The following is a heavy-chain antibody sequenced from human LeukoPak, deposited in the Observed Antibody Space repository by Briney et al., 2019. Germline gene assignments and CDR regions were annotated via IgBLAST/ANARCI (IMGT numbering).Heavy chain of an antibody. Sequence: PGGSLRLSCAASGFTFSSYEMNWVRQAPGKGLEWVSYITASGSTIYYADSVKGRFTISRDNAKNSLYLQVNSLRAEDTAVYYCARDFNYYDSSGYPHWYFDLWGRGTLVTVSS. CDR3: ARDFNYYDSSGYPHWYFDL. CDR1: GFTFSSYE. V-gene: IGHV3-48*03. D-gene: IGHD3-22*01. J-gene: IGHJ2*01. CDR2: ITASGSTI.